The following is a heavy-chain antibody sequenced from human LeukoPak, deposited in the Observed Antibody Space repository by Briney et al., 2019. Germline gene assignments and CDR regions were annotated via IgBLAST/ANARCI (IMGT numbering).Heavy chain of an antibody. CDR1: GFTFSNYW. J-gene: IGHJ5*02. CDR2: INSDGINT. CDR3: ARDLGQYYDTSDNWFDP. Sequence: GGSLRLSCAASGFTFSNYWMHWVRHAPGKGLVWVSRINSDGINTSYADSVKSRFTISRDNAKNTLNLQMNSLRAEDTAVYYCARDLGQYYDTSDNWFDPWGQGTLVTVSS. V-gene: IGHV3-74*01. D-gene: IGHD3-22*01.